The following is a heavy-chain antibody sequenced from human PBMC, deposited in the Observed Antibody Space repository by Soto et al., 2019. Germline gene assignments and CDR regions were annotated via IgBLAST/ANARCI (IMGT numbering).Heavy chain of an antibody. V-gene: IGHV1-8*01. CDR2: MNPNSGNA. D-gene: IGHD4-17*01. CDR1: GYTFTSYD. CDR3: ARGYDYGDYDVY. J-gene: IGHJ4*02. Sequence: ASVKVSCKASGYTFTSYDINWVRQATGQGLEWMGWMNPNSGNAGYAQKFQGRVTMTRNTSISTAYMELSSLRSEDTAVYYCARGYDYGDYDVYWGRGTLVTVSS.